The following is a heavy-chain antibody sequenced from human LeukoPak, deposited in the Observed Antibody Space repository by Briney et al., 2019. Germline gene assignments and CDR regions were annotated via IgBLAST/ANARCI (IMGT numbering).Heavy chain of an antibody. V-gene: IGHV1-8*01. J-gene: IGHJ3*02. D-gene: IGHD1-26*01. CDR2: MNPNSGNT. CDR3: ARVSLLSGSYVELDAFDI. CDR1: GYTFTSYD. Sequence: ASVKVSCKASGYTFTSYDINWVRQATGQGLEWMGWMNPNSGNTGYAQKFQGRVTMTRNTSISTAYMEPSSLRSEDTAVYYCARVSLLSGSYVELDAFDIWGQGTMVTVSS.